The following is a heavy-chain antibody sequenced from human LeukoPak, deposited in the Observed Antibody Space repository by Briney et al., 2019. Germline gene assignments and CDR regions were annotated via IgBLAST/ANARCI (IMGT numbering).Heavy chain of an antibody. V-gene: IGHV3-21*01. J-gene: IGHJ3*02. CDR2: IDSSSSYI. CDR3: ARDPTSSWETAFDI. Sequence: GGSLRLSCAASGFTFTRYWMTWVRQAPGKGLDGVSSIDSSSSYIYYADSVKGRFTISRDNAKNSLYLQMNSLRAEHTAVYYCARDPTSSWETAFDIWGQGTMVTVSS. D-gene: IGHD1-26*01. CDR1: GFTFTRYW.